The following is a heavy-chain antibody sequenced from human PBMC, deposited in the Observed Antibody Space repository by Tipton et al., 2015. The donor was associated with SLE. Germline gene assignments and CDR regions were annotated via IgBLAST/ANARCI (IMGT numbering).Heavy chain of an antibody. CDR2: INHSGRT. Sequence: TLSLTCAVYGGSFSGYYWSWIRQPPGKGLEWIGEINHSGRTNYNPSLKSRVTISVDTSKSQFSLKLSSVTAADTAVYYCARLTAVYGGMDVWGQGTTVTVSS. CDR3: ARLTAVYGGMDV. J-gene: IGHJ6*02. D-gene: IGHD5/OR15-5a*01. V-gene: IGHV4-34*01. CDR1: GGSFSGYY.